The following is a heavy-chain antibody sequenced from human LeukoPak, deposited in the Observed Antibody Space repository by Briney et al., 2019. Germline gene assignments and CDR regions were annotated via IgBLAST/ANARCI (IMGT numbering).Heavy chain of an antibody. D-gene: IGHD3-22*01. V-gene: IGHV3-23*01. J-gene: IGHJ4*02. CDR3: AKDRNPDYYDSSGYYPYYFDY. Sequence: GGSLRLSYAASGFTFSSYGMSWVRQAPGKGLEWVSAISGSGGSTYYADSVKGRFTISRDNSKNTLYLQMNSLRAEDTAVYYCAKDRNPDYYDSSGYYPYYFDYWGQGTLVTVSS. CDR1: GFTFSSYG. CDR2: ISGSGGST.